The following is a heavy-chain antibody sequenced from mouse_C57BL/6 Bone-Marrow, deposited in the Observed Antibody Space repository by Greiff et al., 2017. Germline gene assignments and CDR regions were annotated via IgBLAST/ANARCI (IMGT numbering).Heavy chain of an antibody. Sequence: VQLQQPGAELVKPGASVKLSCKASGYTFTSYWMHWVKQRPGRGLEWIGRIDPNSGGTKYNEKFKSKATLTVDKPSSTAYMQLSSLKSEDSAVYYCARKNCEYDGGGGAMDYWGQGTSVTVSS. J-gene: IGHJ4*01. CDR1: GYTFTSYW. CDR3: ARKNCEYDGGGGAMDY. CDR2: IDPNSGGT. D-gene: IGHD2-4*01. V-gene: IGHV1-72*01.